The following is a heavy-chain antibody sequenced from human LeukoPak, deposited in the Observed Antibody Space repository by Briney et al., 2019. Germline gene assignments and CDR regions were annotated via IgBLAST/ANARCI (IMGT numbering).Heavy chain of an antibody. J-gene: IGHJ6*03. CDR3: ARGDCSSTICYSPMDV. D-gene: IGHD2-2*01. V-gene: IGHV4-4*07. CDR1: GGSISYYY. Sequence: PSETLSLTCTVSGGSISYYYWNWIRQPAGKGLGWIGRIYTSGRTYYNPSLKSRVSMSVDTSKNQFSLKLSSVTAADTAVYYCARGDCSSTICYSPMDVWGKGTTVTVSS. CDR2: IYTSGRT.